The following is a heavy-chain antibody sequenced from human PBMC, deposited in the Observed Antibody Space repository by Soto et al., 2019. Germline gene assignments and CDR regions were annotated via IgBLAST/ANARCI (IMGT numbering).Heavy chain of an antibody. D-gene: IGHD6-6*01. CDR1: GFTFSSYR. CDR2: ISSSSSYI. J-gene: IGHJ5*02. V-gene: IGHV3-21*01. CDR3: ARGSSSSNNWFDP. Sequence: EVQLVESGGGLVKPGGSLRLSCAASGFTFSSYRMNWVRQAPGKGLEWVSSISSSSSYIYYADSVKGRFTISRDNAKNSLYLQMNSLRAEDTAVYYCARGSSSSNNWFDPWGQGTLVTVSS.